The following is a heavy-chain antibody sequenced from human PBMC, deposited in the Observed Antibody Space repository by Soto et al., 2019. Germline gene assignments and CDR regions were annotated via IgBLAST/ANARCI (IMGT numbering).Heavy chain of an antibody. D-gene: IGHD2-15*01. CDR2: ISYDGSNK. J-gene: IGHJ4*02. CDR3: AKEGVVAAPPYFDY. V-gene: IGHV3-30*18. Sequence: GGSLRLSCAASGFTFSSYGMHWVRQAPGKGLEWVAVISYDGSNKYYADSVKGRFTISRDNSKNTLYLQMNSLRAEDTAVYYCAKEGVVAAPPYFDYWGQGTLVTVSS. CDR1: GFTFSSYG.